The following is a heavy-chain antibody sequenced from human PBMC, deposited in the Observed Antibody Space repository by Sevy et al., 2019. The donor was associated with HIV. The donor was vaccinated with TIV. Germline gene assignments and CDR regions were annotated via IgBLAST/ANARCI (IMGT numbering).Heavy chain of an antibody. Sequence: GGSLRLSCGASGFTFSNYAMSWVRQAPGKGPEWVSGINNGGSTYYADSVKGRFTISRDNSRKMVFLQRNSLGAVDTAVDYCASGDTTMITDLDYWGQGALATVSS. V-gene: IGHV3-23*01. D-gene: IGHD5-18*01. CDR3: ASGDTTMITDLDY. J-gene: IGHJ4*02. CDR1: GFTFSNYA. CDR2: INNGGST.